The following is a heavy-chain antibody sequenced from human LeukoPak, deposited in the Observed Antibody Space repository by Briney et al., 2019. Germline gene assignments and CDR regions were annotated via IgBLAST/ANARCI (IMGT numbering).Heavy chain of an antibody. CDR3: AKDSYSSSWMYYYYMDV. V-gene: IGHV3-23*01. Sequence: PGGSLRLSCAAPGFTFSSYAMSSVRQAPGKGLEWVSAISGSGGSTYYADSVKGRFTISRDNSKNTLYLQMNSLRAEDTAVYYCAKDSYSSSWMYYYYMDVWGKGTTVTVSS. J-gene: IGHJ6*03. D-gene: IGHD6-13*01. CDR1: GFTFSSYA. CDR2: ISGSGGST.